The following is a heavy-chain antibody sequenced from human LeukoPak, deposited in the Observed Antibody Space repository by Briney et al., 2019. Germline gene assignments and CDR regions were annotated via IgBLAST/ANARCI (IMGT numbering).Heavy chain of an antibody. CDR1: GYTFTGYY. CDR2: INPNSGDT. V-gene: IGHV1-2*02. CDR3: ARVADGYYFDY. Sequence: GASVTVSCKASGYTFTGYYIHWVRQAPGQGLDWMGWINPNSGDTNYAQTFQGRVTLHSDTSISTAYMELTRLTSDDTAVYHCARVADGYYFDYCGQGTLFTVSS. J-gene: IGHJ4*02. D-gene: IGHD6-25*01.